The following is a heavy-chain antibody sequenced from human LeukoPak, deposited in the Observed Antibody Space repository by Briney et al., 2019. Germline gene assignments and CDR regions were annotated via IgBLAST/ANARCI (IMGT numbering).Heavy chain of an antibody. CDR1: GGTFSSYA. D-gene: IGHD4-17*01. J-gene: IGHJ4*02. Sequence: SVKVSCKASGGTFSSYAISWVRPAPGQGLEWMGGIIPIFGTANYAQKFQGRVTITADESTSTAYMELSSLRSEDTAVYYCAIWPTVSNHYFDYWGQGTLVTVSS. CDR3: AIWPTVSNHYFDY. V-gene: IGHV1-69*13. CDR2: IIPIFGTA.